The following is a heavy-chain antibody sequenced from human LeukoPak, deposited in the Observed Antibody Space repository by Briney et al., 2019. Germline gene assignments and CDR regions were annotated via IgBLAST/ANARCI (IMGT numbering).Heavy chain of an antibody. CDR3: ARPLMYYYGSETYYWFDR. J-gene: IGHJ5*02. CDR2: ISSSGSTA. D-gene: IGHD3-10*01. CDR1: GFTFSSYE. V-gene: IGHV3-48*03. Sequence: PGGSLRLSCAASGFTFSSYEMNWVRQAPGKGLEWVSYISSSGSTAYYADSVKGRFTISRDNAEKSLYLQMNSLRAEDTAMYYCARPLMYYYGSETYYWFDRWGQGTLVTVSS.